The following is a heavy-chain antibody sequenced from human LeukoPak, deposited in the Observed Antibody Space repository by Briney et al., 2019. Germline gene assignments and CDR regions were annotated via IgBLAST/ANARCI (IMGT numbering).Heavy chain of an antibody. CDR2: INHSGST. CDR3: ARGLYYFDY. V-gene: IGHV4-34*01. Sequence: PSETLSLTCAVYGGSFSGYYWSWIRQPPGKGLEWIGEINHSGSTNYNPSLKSRVTISVDTSKNQFSLELSPVTAADTAVYYCARGLYYFDYWGQGTLVTVSS. J-gene: IGHJ4*02. CDR1: GGSFSGYY.